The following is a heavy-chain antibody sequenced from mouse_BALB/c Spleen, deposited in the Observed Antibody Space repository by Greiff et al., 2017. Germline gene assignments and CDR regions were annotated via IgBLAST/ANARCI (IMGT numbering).Heavy chain of an antibody. J-gene: IGHJ4*01. V-gene: IGHV5-6-5*01. CDR3: ARGYDYDAMDY. CDR1: GFTFSSYA. CDR2: ISSGGST. Sequence: EVKLVVSGGGLVKPGGSLKLSCAASGFTFSSYAMSWVRQTPEKRLEWVASISSGGSTYYPDSVKGRFTISRDNARNILYLQMSSLRSEDTAMYYCARGYDYDAMDYWGQGTSVTVSS.